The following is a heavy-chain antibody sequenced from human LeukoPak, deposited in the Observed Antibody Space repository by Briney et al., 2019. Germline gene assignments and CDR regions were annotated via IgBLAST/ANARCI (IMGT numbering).Heavy chain of an antibody. Sequence: ASVKVSCKASGYTFTGYYMHWVRQAPGQGLEWMGWINPNSGGTNYAQKFQGRVTMTRDTSISTAYMELSRLRSDDTAVYYCAKDGYSYGFVYYYYYYMDVWGKGTTVTISS. J-gene: IGHJ6*03. CDR2: INPNSGGT. CDR3: AKDGYSYGFVYYYYYYMDV. D-gene: IGHD5-18*01. CDR1: GYTFTGYY. V-gene: IGHV1-2*02.